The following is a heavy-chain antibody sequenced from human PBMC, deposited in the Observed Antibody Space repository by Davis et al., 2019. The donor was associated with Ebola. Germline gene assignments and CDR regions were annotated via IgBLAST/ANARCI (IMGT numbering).Heavy chain of an antibody. CDR3: ASTVDSWYGSSSEFAY. CDR1: ANSFTTHQ. CDR2: IYTRHSDT. J-gene: IGHJ4*02. Sequence: FCNESANSFTTHQIGWVRPTPGTGVEWMGIIYTRHSDTRYSPSFRGQVTISADKSITTAYLQWSSLKASDTAMYYCASTVDSWYGSSSEFAYWGLGTLVTVSS. D-gene: IGHD6-6*01. V-gene: IGHV5-51*01.